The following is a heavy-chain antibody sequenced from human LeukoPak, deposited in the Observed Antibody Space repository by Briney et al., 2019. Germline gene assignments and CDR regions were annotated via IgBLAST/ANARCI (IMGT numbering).Heavy chain of an antibody. Sequence: GGSLRLSCAASGFTFISYTMHWVRQAPGKGLEWVAVISYDGNNKYYADSVKGRFTISRDNSKNTLYLQMNGQRADDTAVYYCERGVLVHYFDYWGQGTLVTVSS. V-gene: IGHV3-30*04. J-gene: IGHJ4*02. CDR2: ISYDGNNK. CDR1: GFTFISYT. CDR3: ERGVLVHYFDY.